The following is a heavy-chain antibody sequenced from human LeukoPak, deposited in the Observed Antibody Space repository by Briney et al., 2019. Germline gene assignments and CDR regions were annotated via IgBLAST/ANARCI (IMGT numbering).Heavy chain of an antibody. D-gene: IGHD6-19*01. J-gene: IGHJ4*02. CDR1: GYSISSGYY. CDR2: IYHSGST. Sequence: KSSETLSLTCAVSGYSISSGYYWGWIRHPPGKGLAWVGSIYHSGSTYYTPPPKSRVTTSVDTSKDHFSLKLTSLTAADTDVYYCARDRGSGLFDYWGQGTLVTVSS. CDR3: ARDRGSGLFDY. V-gene: IGHV4-38-2*02.